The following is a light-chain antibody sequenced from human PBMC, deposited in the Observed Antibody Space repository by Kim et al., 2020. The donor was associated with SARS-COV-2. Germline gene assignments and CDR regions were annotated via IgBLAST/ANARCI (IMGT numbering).Light chain of an antibody. J-gene: IGLJ2*01. CDR2: EDD. CDR3: RSYDSTNHVI. V-gene: IGLV6-57*03. Sequence: KTLTISCTRSGGCVDSYFVEWYQQRPGSAPTTVIYEDDRRPSGVPDRFSGSIDSSSNSASLTISGLKTEDEADYFCRSYDSTNHVIFGGGTQLTVL. CDR1: GGCVDSYF.